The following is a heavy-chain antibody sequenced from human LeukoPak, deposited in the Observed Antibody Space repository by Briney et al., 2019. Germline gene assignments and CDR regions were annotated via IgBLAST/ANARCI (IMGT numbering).Heavy chain of an antibody. CDR3: ATVTERRFLEWLPLVY. J-gene: IGHJ4*02. CDR1: GYTFTGYH. Sequence: ASVKVSCKASGYTFTGYHVHWVRQAPGQGLEWMGWINPNSAGTNYAQKFQGRVTMTRDTSISTAYMELSRLRSDDTAVYYCATVTERRFLEWLPLVYWGQGTLVTVSS. CDR2: INPNSAGT. V-gene: IGHV1-2*02. D-gene: IGHD3-3*01.